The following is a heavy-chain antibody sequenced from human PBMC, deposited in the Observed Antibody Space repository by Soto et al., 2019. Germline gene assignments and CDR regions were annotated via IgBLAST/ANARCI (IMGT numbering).Heavy chain of an antibody. J-gene: IGHJ3*02. CDR3: ASISIAGPARI. CDR2: IIPILGIA. CDR1: GGAFSSYT. V-gene: IGHV1-69*02. D-gene: IGHD6-6*01. Sequence: SVKVSCKASGGAFSSYTISWLRQAPGQGLEWMGRIIPILGIANYAQKFQGRVTITADKSTSTAYMELSSLRSEDTAVYYCASISIAGPARIWGQGTMVTVSS.